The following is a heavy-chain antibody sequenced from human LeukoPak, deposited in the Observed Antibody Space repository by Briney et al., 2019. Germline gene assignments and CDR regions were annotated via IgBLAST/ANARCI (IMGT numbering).Heavy chain of an antibody. D-gene: IGHD2-8*01. CDR2: INPNSGGT. Sequence: GASVKVSCKASGSTFTGYYMHWVRQAPGQGLEWMGRINPNSGGTNYAQKFQGRVTMTRDTSISTAYMELSRLRSDDTSVYYCTRAQWSYYYIGVWGKGTTVTVSS. CDR3: TRAQWSYYYIGV. J-gene: IGHJ6*03. CDR1: GSTFTGYY. V-gene: IGHV1-2*05.